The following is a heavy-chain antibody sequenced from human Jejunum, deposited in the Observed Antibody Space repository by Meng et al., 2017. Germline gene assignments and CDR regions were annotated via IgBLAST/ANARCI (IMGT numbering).Heavy chain of an antibody. CDR2: AST. J-gene: IGHJ4*02. Sequence: QRREAGPGLVRPSATLSLSCPVSGGSVSRAGYQWGWIRQPPGKGLEWIGYASTNYNPSLKSRVTISLDTSRNQFSLSLSSVTAADTAVYYCARDHMGSLDYWGQGILVTVAS. CDR3: ARDHMGSLDY. D-gene: IGHD1-26*01. V-gene: IGHV4-61*08. CDR1: GGSVSRAGYQ.